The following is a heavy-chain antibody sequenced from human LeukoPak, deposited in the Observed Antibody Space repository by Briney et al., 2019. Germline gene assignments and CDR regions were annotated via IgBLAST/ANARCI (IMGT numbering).Heavy chain of an antibody. CDR3: TRYNNDHFDY. J-gene: IGHJ4*02. CDR2: IAYDGSRA. Sequence: GGPLRLSGAGSGFGFGGYGMHWFRQTPGKGLEWVAVIAYDGSRAFYADSVKGRFTISRDNSKNTMSVQMDDLRAEDTAVYYCTRYNNDHFDYWGQGTLVTVSS. V-gene: IGHV3-33*01. CDR1: GFGFGGYG. D-gene: IGHD1-14*01.